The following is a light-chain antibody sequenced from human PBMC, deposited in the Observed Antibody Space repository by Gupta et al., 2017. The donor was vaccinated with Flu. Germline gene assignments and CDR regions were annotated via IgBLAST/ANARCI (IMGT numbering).Light chain of an antibody. J-gene: IGKJ1*01. CDR2: KAS. CDR3: QQYANQFRT. Sequence: DIQMTQSPSTLSASVGDTVTITCRASHSIDTWLAWYQQSPGKAPTLLMYKASTLENGVPSRFRGSGSGTEFTLIINSLQIDDFATYYCQQYANQFRTFGQGTKVDI. CDR1: HSIDTW. V-gene: IGKV1-5*03.